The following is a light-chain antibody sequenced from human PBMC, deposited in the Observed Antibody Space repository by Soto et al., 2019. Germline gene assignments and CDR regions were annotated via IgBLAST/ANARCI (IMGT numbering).Light chain of an antibody. V-gene: IGKV3-20*01. CDR3: QQYGSSFWRT. Sequence: EIVLTQSPGTLSLSPGERATLSCRASQSVSSSYLAWYQQKPGQAPRLLIYGASSRATGIPDRFSGSGSGTDFTLTISRLEPEDFAVYYCQQYGSSFWRTFGQGTKVEIK. J-gene: IGKJ1*01. CDR1: QSVSSSY. CDR2: GAS.